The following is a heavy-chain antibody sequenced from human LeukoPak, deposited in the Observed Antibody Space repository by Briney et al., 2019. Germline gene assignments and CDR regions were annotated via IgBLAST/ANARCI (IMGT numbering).Heavy chain of an antibody. CDR3: AAGSYFNY. V-gene: IGHV3-48*04. CDR1: GFAFSNYS. CDR2: ISGSSGTI. J-gene: IGHJ4*02. D-gene: IGHD3-10*01. Sequence: PGGSLRLSCAASGFAFSNYSMNWVRHAPGKGLEWVSYISGSSGTIHYADSVKGRFTISRDNAKNSLYLQMNSLRADDTAVYYCAAGSYFNYWGQGTLVTVSS.